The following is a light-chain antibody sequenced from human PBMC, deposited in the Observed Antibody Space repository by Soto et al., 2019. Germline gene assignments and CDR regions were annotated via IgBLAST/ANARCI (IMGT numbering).Light chain of an antibody. Sequence: QSVLTQPASVSGSPGQSIAISCTGTGNDVGSYNYVSWYQQHPGKAPKLMIYDVTNRPSGVSDRFSGSKSGNTASLTISGLQAEDEADYYCKSYTTSNTYVFGSGTKVTVL. CDR1: GNDVGSYNY. V-gene: IGLV2-14*01. CDR3: KSYTTSNTYV. CDR2: DVT. J-gene: IGLJ1*01.